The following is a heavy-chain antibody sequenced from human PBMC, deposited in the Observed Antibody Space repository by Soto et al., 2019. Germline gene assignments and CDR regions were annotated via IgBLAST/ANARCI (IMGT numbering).Heavy chain of an antibody. CDR1: GGTFDNYA. V-gene: IGHV1-69*06. D-gene: IGHD2-2*02. J-gene: IGHJ6*02. CDR2: IIPIFGAL. CDR3: ARRAVAPAPIGYFHSHLDV. Sequence: QVQLVQSGAEVKKPGSSVKVSCKTSGGTFDNYAINWVRQAPGQGLEWMGGIIPIFGALNYAQKFQGRVTITAEKSRSTAYMELGSLTSEDTAVYYCARRAVAPAPIGYFHSHLDVWGQGTTVTVSS.